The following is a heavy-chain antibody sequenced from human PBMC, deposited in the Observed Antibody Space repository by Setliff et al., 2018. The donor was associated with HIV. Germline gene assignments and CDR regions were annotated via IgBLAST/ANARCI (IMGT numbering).Heavy chain of an antibody. D-gene: IGHD2-8*01. Sequence: SETLSLTCTVSGGSINSGAYLWAWIRQPAGKGLEWIGRIFRAGNATYNPSLKSRVIISVDTSRSQFSLTLKSVTAADSAIYYCVTGPGGPVGRDPPNGYWGQGTLVTVSS. CDR3: VTGPGGPVGRDPPNGY. CDR2: IFRAGNA. J-gene: IGHJ4*02. V-gene: IGHV4-61*02. CDR1: GGSINSGAYL.